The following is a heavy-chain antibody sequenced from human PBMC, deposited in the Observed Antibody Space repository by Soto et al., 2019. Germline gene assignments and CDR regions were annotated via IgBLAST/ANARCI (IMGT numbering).Heavy chain of an antibody. CDR2: ISAYNGNT. Sequence: ASVKVSCKASGYTFTSYGISWVRQAPGQGLEWMGWISAYNGNTNYAQKLQGRVTMTTDTSTSTAYMELRSLRSDDTAVYYCARGSSRYNWNYVNYYYYYMDVWGKGTTVTVSS. V-gene: IGHV1-18*01. J-gene: IGHJ6*03. CDR1: GYTFTSYG. CDR3: ARGSSRYNWNYVNYYYYYMDV. D-gene: IGHD1-7*01.